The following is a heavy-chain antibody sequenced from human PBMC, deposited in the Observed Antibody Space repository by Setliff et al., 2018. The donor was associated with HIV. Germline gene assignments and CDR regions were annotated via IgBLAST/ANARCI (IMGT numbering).Heavy chain of an antibody. V-gene: IGHV3-33*01. Sequence: LRLSCEASGFTFSVHGMHWVRQAPGKGLEWLAVIWYDGGKKYYADSVQGRFTISRDDSKNTLYLQTNSLRAEDTAVYYCARGQFRLRPDSLDLWGQGTLVTVSS. CDR1: GFTFSVHG. J-gene: IGHJ3*01. CDR3: ARGQFRLRPDSLDL. CDR2: IWYDGGKK. D-gene: IGHD2-21*01.